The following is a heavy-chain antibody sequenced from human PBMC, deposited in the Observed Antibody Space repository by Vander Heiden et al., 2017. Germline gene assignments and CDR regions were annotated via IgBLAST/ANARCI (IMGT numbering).Heavy chain of an antibody. CDR2: IYWNDNK. D-gene: IGHD3-22*01. J-gene: IGHJ4*02. Sequence: QITLKESGPTLVKPTQTLTLACTFSGFSLSTSGVGVGWIRQPPGKAREWLALIYWNDNKRYSPSLRTRLTITKDTSKNQVVLTMINMDPVDTATYYCAHRIFTDVGHYDSGYHFDYWGQGTLVTVSS. V-gene: IGHV2-5*01. CDR3: AHRIFTDVGHYDSGYHFDY. CDR1: GFSLSTSGVG.